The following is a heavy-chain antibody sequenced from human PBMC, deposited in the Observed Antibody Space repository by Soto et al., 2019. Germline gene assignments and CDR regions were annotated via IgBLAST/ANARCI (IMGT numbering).Heavy chain of an antibody. Sequence: PGWSLILSCEASGFTFSSYGMHWVRQAPGRGLEWVAVISYDGSNKYYADSVKGRFTISRDNSKNTLYLQMNSLRAEDTAVYYCANLYLSSWEPFYYYYGMDVWGQGTTVTVSS. CDR1: GFTFSSYG. V-gene: IGHV3-30*18. J-gene: IGHJ6*02. CDR2: ISYDGSNK. CDR3: ANLYLSSWEPFYYYYGMDV. D-gene: IGHD6-13*01.